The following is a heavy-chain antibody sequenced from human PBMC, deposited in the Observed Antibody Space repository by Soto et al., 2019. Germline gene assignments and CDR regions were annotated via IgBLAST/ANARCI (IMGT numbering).Heavy chain of an antibody. V-gene: IGHV3-23*01. Sequence: EVQLLESGGGLVQPGGSLRLSCAASGITISNYPMSWVRQAPGKGRDWVSGISGSGDRTYYADSAKGRFTISKDFSKNSLSLQLDSLRAEDTAVYFCVKDDGGNPSTEPHWGQGTLVTVSS. CDR1: GITISNYP. CDR2: ISGSGDRT. CDR3: VKDDGGNPSTEPH. J-gene: IGHJ4*02. D-gene: IGHD2-15*01.